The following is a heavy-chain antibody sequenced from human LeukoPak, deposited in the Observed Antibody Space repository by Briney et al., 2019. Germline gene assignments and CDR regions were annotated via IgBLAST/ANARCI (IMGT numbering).Heavy chain of an antibody. CDR1: GYSFTSYW. CDR2: IYPGDSDT. CDR3: ASYDFWSGSYDAFDI. D-gene: IGHD3-3*01. J-gene: IGHJ3*02. Sequence: GESLKISCKGSGYSFTSYWIGWVRQMPGKGLEWMGIIYPGDSDTRYSPSFQGQVTISADKSISTAYLQWSSLKASDTAMYYCASYDFWSGSYDAFDIWGQGTMVTVSS. V-gene: IGHV5-51*01.